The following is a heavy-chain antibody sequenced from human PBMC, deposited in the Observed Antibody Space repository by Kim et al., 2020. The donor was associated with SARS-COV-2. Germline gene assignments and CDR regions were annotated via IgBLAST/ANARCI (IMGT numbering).Heavy chain of an antibody. J-gene: IGHJ4*02. CDR3: ARDRERPSASTLAVAGF. CDR1: GYTFTSYA. Sequence: ASVKVSCKASGYTFTSYAMHWVRQAPGQRLEWMGWINAGNGNTKYSQKFQGRVTITRDTSASTAYMELSSLRSEDTAVYYCARDRERPSASTLAVAGFWGQGTLVTVSS. CDR2: INAGNGNT. V-gene: IGHV1-3*01. D-gene: IGHD6-19*01.